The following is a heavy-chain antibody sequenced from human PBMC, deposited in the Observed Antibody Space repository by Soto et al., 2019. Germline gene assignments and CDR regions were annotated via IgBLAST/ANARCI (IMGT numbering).Heavy chain of an antibody. Sequence: SGGSLRLSCAASGFTFVDYDMRWIRQAPGKGLEWVSGISWNSGSIGYADSVKGRFTISRDNAKNSLYLQMNSLRAEDTALYYCAKDLDVVVPAATVPIWGQGTMVTVSS. CDR3: AKDLDVVVPAATVPI. CDR1: GFTFVDYD. V-gene: IGHV3-9*01. J-gene: IGHJ3*02. CDR2: ISWNSGSI. D-gene: IGHD2-2*01.